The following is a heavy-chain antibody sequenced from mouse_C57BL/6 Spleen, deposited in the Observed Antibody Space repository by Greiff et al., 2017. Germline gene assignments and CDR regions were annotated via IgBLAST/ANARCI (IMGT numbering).Heavy chain of an antibody. V-gene: IGHV1-76*01. D-gene: IGHD1-1*01. CDR1: GYTFTDYY. J-gene: IGHJ2*01. CDR3: ATLYGSSYDYFDY. CDR2: IYPGRGNP. Sequence: QVQLKESGAELVRPGASVKLSCKASGYTFTDYYINWVKQRPGQGLEWIARIYPGRGNPYYTAKFKGTATLTAEKSSSTAYMQLSSLSSDDTAVYFCATLYGSSYDYFDYGGQGTTLTVSS.